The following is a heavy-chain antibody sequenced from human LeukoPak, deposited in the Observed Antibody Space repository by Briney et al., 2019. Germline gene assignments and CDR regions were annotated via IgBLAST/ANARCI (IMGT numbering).Heavy chain of an antibody. J-gene: IGHJ4*02. CDR2: IKQDGSQK. D-gene: IGHD4-17*01. Sequence: GSLRLSCAVSGFTFSRFWMSWVRQAPGKGLEWVANIKQDGSQKSYVDSVKGRFTISRDDAKNLLYLDMNSLRAEDTAVYYCARGHTAVTRHFDFWGQGTLVTVSS. V-gene: IGHV3-7*01. CDR1: GFTFSRFW. CDR3: ARGHTAVTRHFDF.